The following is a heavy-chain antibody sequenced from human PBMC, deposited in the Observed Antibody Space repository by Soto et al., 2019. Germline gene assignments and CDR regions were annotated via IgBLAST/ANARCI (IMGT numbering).Heavy chain of an antibody. CDR3: ARGVLAVAAWGWYFDL. Sequence: GGSLRLSCAASGFTFSSYEMNWVRQAPGKGLEWVSYISSSGSTIYYADSVKGRFTISRDNAKNSLYLQMNSLRAEDTAVYYCARGVLAVAAWGWYFDLWGRGTLVTSPQ. CDR1: GFTFSSYE. D-gene: IGHD6-19*01. CDR2: ISSSGSTI. J-gene: IGHJ2*01. V-gene: IGHV3-48*03.